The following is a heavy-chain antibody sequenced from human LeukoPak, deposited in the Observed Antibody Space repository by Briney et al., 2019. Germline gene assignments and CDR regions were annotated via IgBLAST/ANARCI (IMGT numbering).Heavy chain of an antibody. CDR1: GFTFSSYG. V-gene: IGHV3-23*01. CDR3: AKDNPTLCGGDCYCDY. J-gene: IGHJ4*02. CDR2: ISGSGGST. Sequence: SGGSLRPSCAASGFTFSSYGMSWVRQAPGKGLEWVSAISGSGGSTYYADSVKGRFTISRDNSKNTLYLQMNSLRAEDTAVYYCAKDNPTLCGGDCYCDYWGQGTLVTVSS. D-gene: IGHD2-21*02.